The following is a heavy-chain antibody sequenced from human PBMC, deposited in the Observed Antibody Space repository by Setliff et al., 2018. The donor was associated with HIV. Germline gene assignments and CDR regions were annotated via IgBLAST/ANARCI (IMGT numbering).Heavy chain of an antibody. D-gene: IGHD5-18*01. CDR1: GGSISSNW. CDR3: ARDSGYSFGFNYFDY. J-gene: IGHJ4*02. V-gene: IGHV4-4*02. Sequence: ASETLSLTCAVSGGSISSNWWSWVRQSPGKGLEWIGEIYHSGSTNYNPSLKSRVTISLDMSKNQFSLRLSPVTAADTAVYYCARDSGYSFGFNYFDYWGQGTLVTVSS. CDR2: IYHSGST.